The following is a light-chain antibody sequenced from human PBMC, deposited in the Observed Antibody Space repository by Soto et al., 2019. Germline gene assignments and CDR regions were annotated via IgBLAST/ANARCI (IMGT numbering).Light chain of an antibody. CDR2: AAS. J-gene: IGKJ4*01. V-gene: IGKV1-9*01. CDR1: QGISSF. CDR3: QQVESYPST. Sequence: IQLTQTPSSLSASVGDRVTITCRASQGISSFLAWYQQKPGKAPKLLIYAASSLQSCVPSRFSGSGFGTDFTLTITSLQPEDFATYYCQQVESYPSTFGGGTKVEMK.